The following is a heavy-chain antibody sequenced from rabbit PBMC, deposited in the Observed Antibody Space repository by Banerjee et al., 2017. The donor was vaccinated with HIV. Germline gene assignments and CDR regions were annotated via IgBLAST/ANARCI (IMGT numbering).Heavy chain of an antibody. Sequence: QEQLEESGGDLVKPEGSLTLTCTASGFSFSSSYYMCWVRQAPGKGLEWIGCIYPDYGNTDYASWVKGRFTISKPSSTTVTLQMTSLTAADTATYFCARRRDLGGNNWNLWGQGTLVTVS. CDR1: GFSFSSSYY. CDR3: ARRRDLGGNNWNL. V-gene: IGHV1S45*01. CDR2: IYPDYGNT. D-gene: IGHD5-1*01. J-gene: IGHJ4*01.